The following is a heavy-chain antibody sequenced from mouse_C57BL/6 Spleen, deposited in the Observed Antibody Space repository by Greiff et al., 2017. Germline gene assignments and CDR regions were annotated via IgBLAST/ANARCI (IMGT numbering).Heavy chain of an antibody. J-gene: IGHJ1*03. Sequence: VQLQQSGTVLARPGASVKMSCKTSGYTFTSYWMHWVKQRPGQGLEWIGAIYPGNSDTSYNQKFKGKAKLTAVTSASTAYMGLSSLTNEDSAVYYCTRSNWDRYFDVWGTGTTVTVSS. CDR2: IYPGNSDT. D-gene: IGHD4-1*01. CDR1: GYTFTSYW. CDR3: TRSNWDRYFDV. V-gene: IGHV1-5*01.